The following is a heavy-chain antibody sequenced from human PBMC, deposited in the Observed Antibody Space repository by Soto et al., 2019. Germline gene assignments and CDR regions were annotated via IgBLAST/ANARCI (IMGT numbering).Heavy chain of an antibody. CDR3: ATNLLERRKESGYYYYYMDV. J-gene: IGHJ6*03. CDR2: FDPEDGET. D-gene: IGHD1-1*01. CDR1: GYTLTELS. Sequence: ASVKVSCKVSGYTLTELSMHWVRQAPGKGLEWMGGFDPEDGETIYAQKFQGRVTMTEDTSTDTAYMELSSLRSEDTAGYYCATNLLERRKESGYYYYYMDVWGKGTTVTVSS. V-gene: IGHV1-24*01.